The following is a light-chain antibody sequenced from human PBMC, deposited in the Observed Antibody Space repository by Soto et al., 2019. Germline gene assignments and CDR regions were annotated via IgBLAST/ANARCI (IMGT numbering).Light chain of an antibody. Sequence: IVLTQSPATLSLSPGERATLSCRASQSDGNYIAWYQQKPGQPPRLLIYDVSNRATGVPARFSGSGSGTDFTLTISSLEPEDIGIYYCQQYDGPPLSFGPGTTVEI. CDR1: QSDGNY. J-gene: IGKJ3*01. CDR2: DVS. CDR3: QQYDGPPLS. V-gene: IGKV3-11*01.